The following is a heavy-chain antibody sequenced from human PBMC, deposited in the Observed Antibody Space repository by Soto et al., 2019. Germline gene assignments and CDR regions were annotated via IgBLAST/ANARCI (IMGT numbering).Heavy chain of an antibody. CDR3: ARTYLSGWGLRLFDS. Sequence: QVPLQESCPGLVTPSQTLSLTCTVSGDSITSGDNYWSWILQPPGKGLKWIGYIYHSGHTYYNPSLKSRPSISVDTSKNHFSRRLTSMTAADTAVYYCARTYLSGWGLRLFDSWCQGALVTVSS. D-gene: IGHD3-9*01. CDR2: IYHSGHT. CDR1: GDSITSGDNY. J-gene: IGHJ4*02. V-gene: IGHV4-30-4*01.